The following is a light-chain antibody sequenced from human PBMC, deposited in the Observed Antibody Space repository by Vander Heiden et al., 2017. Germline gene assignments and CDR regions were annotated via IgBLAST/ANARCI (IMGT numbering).Light chain of an antibody. CDR3: HHYNNWPFT. Sequence: EIVMTQSPATLSVSPGERATLSCRASQSVSSKLAWFQQRPGQAPRLLIYGASTRATGIPARFSGSGSGTEFTLTISSLQSEDFAVYFCHHYNNWPFTFGQGTKLEIK. CDR1: QSVSSK. J-gene: IGKJ2*01. V-gene: IGKV3-15*01. CDR2: GAS.